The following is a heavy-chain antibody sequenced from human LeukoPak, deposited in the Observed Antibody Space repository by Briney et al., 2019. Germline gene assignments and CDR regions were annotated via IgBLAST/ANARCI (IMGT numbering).Heavy chain of an antibody. Sequence: ASVKVSCKASGGTFSSYAISWVRQAPGQGLEWMGGIIPTFGTANYAQKFQGRVTITADESTSTAYMELSSLRSEDTAVYYCARDQAAAAGPFDYWGQGTLVTVSS. V-gene: IGHV1-69*13. CDR1: GGTFSSYA. J-gene: IGHJ4*02. CDR2: IIPTFGTA. CDR3: ARDQAAAAGPFDY. D-gene: IGHD6-13*01.